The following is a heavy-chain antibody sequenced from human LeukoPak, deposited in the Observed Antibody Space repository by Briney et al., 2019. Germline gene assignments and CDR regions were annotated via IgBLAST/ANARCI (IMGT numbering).Heavy chain of an antibody. CDR1: GASISSSHYY. CDR3: ARDRSYSSSWYVEGATVGNWFDP. CDR2: LFYIGNT. Sequence: SETLSLTCSVSGASISSSHYYWGWFRQPPGNGLEWIGNLFYIGNTYYNPSLKSRVTISVDTSKNQFSLKLSSVTAADTAVYYCARDRSYSSSWYVEGATVGNWFDPWGQGTLVTVSS. D-gene: IGHD6-13*01. J-gene: IGHJ5*02. V-gene: IGHV4-39*07.